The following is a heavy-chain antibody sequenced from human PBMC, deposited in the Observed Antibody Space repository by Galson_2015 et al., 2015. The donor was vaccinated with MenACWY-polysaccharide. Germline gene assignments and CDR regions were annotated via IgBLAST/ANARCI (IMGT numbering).Heavy chain of an antibody. CDR3: ASLPLGNCGSVSCYGYFHH. CDR2: IYYSGRT. CDR1: GGSISSGESY. J-gene: IGHJ1*01. V-gene: IGHV4-30-4*01. D-gene: IGHD2-2*01. Sequence: TLSLTCTVSGGSISSGESYWSWIRQSPGKGLEWIGYIYYSGRTNYSPSLKSRATVSLDTSKNQFSLKLSFVTAADTAVYYCASLPLGNCGSVSCYGYFHHWGQGTLVTVSS.